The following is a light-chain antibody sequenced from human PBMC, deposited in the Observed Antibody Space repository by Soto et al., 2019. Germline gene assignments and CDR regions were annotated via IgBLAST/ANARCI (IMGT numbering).Light chain of an antibody. CDR2: APS. J-gene: IGKJ1*01. Sequence: DSQMTQSPSSLSASVVDRVTITCRACQGIGNYLAWYQQIPGKTPQLLIYAPSALQSGFPSRFSGSGSGTDFTLTISSLQLEDFATYYCKKYNDAQWSFGQGTKVEIK. CDR3: KKYNDAQWS. V-gene: IGKV1-27*01. CDR1: QGIGNY.